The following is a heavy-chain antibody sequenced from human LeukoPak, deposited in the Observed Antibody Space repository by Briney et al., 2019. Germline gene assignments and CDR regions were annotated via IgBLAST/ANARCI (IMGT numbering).Heavy chain of an antibody. CDR3: ARGDYDSSGYLYYFDP. Sequence: SETLSLTCTVSGVSITGGGNYWTWIRQHPEKGLEWIGYFSYGGNTYYNPSLKSRVTISVDTATNQFSLKVRSVTAADTAVYYCARGDYDSSGYLYYFDPWGQGTPVTVSS. D-gene: IGHD3-22*01. J-gene: IGHJ4*02. CDR1: GVSITGGGNY. V-gene: IGHV4-31*03. CDR2: FSYGGNT.